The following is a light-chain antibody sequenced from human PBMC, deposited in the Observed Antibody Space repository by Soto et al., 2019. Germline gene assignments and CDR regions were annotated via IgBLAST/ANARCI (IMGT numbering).Light chain of an antibody. CDR3: QQFDDLPLT. Sequence: DLQMTQSPSSLSASVGDRATITCQASQDISNYLNWYQQKPGTAPKLLIHDVSNLETGVPSRFSGSGSGTNFTLIISSLQPEDFATYYCQQFDDLPLTFGGGTKVDIK. CDR2: DVS. V-gene: IGKV1-33*01. J-gene: IGKJ4*01. CDR1: QDISNY.